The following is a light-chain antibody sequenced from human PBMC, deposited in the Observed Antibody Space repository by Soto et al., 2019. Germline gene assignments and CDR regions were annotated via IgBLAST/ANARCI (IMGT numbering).Light chain of an antibody. Sequence: DIQMTQSPSSLSASVGDGVTITCRASQSISSSYLSWYQQKPGKAPKLLIYDASSLESGVPSRFSGSGSGTEFTLTISSLQPDDFATYYCQQYNSYITFGQGTRLEIK. CDR2: DAS. CDR1: QSISSS. CDR3: QQYNSYIT. V-gene: IGKV1-5*01. J-gene: IGKJ5*01.